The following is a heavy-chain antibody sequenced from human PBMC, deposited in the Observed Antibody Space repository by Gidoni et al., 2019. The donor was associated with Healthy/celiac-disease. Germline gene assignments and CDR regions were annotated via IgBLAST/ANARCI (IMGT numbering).Heavy chain of an antibody. D-gene: IGHD4-17*01. V-gene: IGHV1-2*02. Sequence: QVQLVQSGAEVKKPGASVTVSCKASGYTFTGYYMPWVRQAPGKGLEWMGWINPNSGGTNYAQKFQGRVTMTRDTSISTAYMELSRLRSDDTAVYYCARVESLFNDYGDYLLLFDYWGQGTLVTVSS. J-gene: IGHJ4*02. CDR2: INPNSGGT. CDR3: ARVESLFNDYGDYLLLFDY. CDR1: GYTFTGYY.